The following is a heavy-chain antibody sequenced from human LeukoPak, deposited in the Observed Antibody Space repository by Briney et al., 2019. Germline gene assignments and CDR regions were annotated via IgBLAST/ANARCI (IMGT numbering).Heavy chain of an antibody. D-gene: IGHD6-19*01. CDR3: ARVESSGWYHY. Sequence: SETLSLTCAVYGGSFSGYYWSWIRQPPGKGLEWIGEINHSGSTNYNPSLKSRVTISVDTSKNQFSLKLSSVTAADTAVYYCARVESSGWYHYWGQGTLVTASS. CDR1: GGSFSGYY. CDR2: INHSGST. V-gene: IGHV4-34*01. J-gene: IGHJ4*02.